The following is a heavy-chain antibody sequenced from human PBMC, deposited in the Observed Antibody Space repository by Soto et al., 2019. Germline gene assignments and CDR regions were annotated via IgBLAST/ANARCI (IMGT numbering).Heavy chain of an antibody. Sequence: EVQLVESGGGLVQPGGSLRLSCAASGFTFSSYWMHWVRQAQGQGLVCVSRINSDGSSTSYADSVKRRFTIYRENAKNTLYLQMNSRRAEDTAVYYCERDSQSWWYSSGAFDIWGQGTMVTVSS. CDR1: GFTFSSYW. V-gene: IGHV3-74*01. CDR2: INSDGSST. D-gene: IGHD2-15*01. CDR3: ERDSQSWWYSSGAFDI. J-gene: IGHJ3*02.